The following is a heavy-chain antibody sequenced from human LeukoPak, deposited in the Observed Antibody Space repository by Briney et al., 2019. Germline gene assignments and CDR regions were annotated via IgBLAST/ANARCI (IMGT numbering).Heavy chain of an antibody. V-gene: IGHV5-51*01. J-gene: IGHJ4*02. Sequence: GESLKISCKGSGYSFTSYWIGWVRQMPGKGLEWMGVIYPGDSDTRYSPFFQGQVTISAESISTAYLQWSNLKASDTAMYYCARLLGGGFDYWGQGTLVTASS. CDR2: IYPGDSDT. CDR3: ARLLGGGFDY. CDR1: GYSFTSYW.